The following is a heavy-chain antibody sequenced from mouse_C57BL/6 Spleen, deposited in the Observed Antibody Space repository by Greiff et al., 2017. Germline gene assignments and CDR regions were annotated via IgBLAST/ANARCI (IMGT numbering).Heavy chain of an antibody. D-gene: IGHD2-12*01. CDR2: IDPSDSYT. CDR3: ARFYSSYYFDY. J-gene: IGHJ2*01. Sequence: QVQLQQPGAELVMPGASVKLSCKASGYTFTSYWMHWVKQRPGQGLEWIGEIDPSDSYTNYKQKFKGKSTFTVDKSSSTAYMQLSSLTSEDAAVYYCARFYSSYYFDYWGQGTTLTVSS. CDR1: GYTFTSYW. V-gene: IGHV1-69*01.